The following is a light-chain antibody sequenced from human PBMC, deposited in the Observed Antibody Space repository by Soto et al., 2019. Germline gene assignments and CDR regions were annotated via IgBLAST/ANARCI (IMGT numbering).Light chain of an antibody. J-gene: IGLJ3*02. V-gene: IGLV2-14*01. CDR1: SRDVGGYNY. CDR2: EVS. CDR3: SSYTTSNTLVV. Sequence: QSALTQPASVSGSPGQSITISCTGTSRDVGGYNYVSWHQQHPGKAPKVIITEVSNRPSGVSNRFSGSKSGNTASLTISGLQAEDEADYYCSSYTTSNTLVVFGGGTKLTVL.